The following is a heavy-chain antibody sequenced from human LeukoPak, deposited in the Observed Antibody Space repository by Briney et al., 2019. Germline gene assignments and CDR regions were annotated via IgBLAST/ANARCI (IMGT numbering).Heavy chain of an antibody. CDR1: GYTFTSYG. CDR3: ASRGIGGGAAADPEYFQH. D-gene: IGHD6-13*01. CDR2: ISAYNGNT. J-gene: IGHJ1*01. Sequence: ASVKVSCKASGYTFTSYGISWVRQAPGQGLEWMGWISAYNGNTNYAQKLQGRVTMTTDTSTNTAYMELRSLRSDDTAVYYCASRGIGGGAAADPEYFQHWGQGTLVTVSS. V-gene: IGHV1-18*01.